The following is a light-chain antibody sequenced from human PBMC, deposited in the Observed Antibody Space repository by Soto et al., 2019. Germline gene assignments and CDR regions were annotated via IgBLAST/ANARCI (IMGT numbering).Light chain of an antibody. Sequence: QSVLTQPPSVSGTPGQRVTISCSGSSPNIGSKTVKWYQQLPGTAPKLLIYSDNQRPSGVPDRFSGSKSGTSASLAISGLQSDDEADYYCSAWDDSLNGVVFGGGTQLTVL. CDR2: SDN. J-gene: IGLJ2*01. CDR3: SAWDDSLNGVV. CDR1: SPNIGSKT. V-gene: IGLV1-44*01.